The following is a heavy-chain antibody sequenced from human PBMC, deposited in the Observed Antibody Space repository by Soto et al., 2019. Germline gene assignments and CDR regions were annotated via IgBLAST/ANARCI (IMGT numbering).Heavy chain of an antibody. Sequence: ASVKVSCKASGYTFTSYDINWVRQATGQGLEWMGWMNPNSGNTGCAQKFQGRVTMTRNTSISTAYMELSSLRSEDTAAYYCARGSGGATGGYYGMDVWGQGTTVTVSS. J-gene: IGHJ6*02. V-gene: IGHV1-8*01. CDR3: ARGSGGATGGYYGMDV. CDR2: MNPNSGNT. D-gene: IGHD1-26*01. CDR1: GYTFTSYD.